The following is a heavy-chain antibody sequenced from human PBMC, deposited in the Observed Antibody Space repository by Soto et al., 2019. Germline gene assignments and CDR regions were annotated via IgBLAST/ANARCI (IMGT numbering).Heavy chain of an antibody. CDR3: ARESTVAGTDNWFDS. D-gene: IGHD6-13*01. CDR1: GVFISGYY. Sequence: PSETLSLTCTVSGVFISGYYWSWIRQPAGKGLEWIGRIYASGNTKYSPSLRSRATMSVDTSNKQFSLKLNSVTAADTAVYYCARESTVAGTDNWFDSWGQGTLVTVSS. V-gene: IGHV4-4*07. CDR2: IYASGNT. J-gene: IGHJ5*01.